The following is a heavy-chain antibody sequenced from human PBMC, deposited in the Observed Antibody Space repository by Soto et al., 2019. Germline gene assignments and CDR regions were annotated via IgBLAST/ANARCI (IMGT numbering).Heavy chain of an antibody. Sequence: PSETLSLTCTVSGCSISGYYWSWIRQPPGKGLEWIGYIYYSGSTIYNPSLKSRVTISVDTSKNQFSLKLSSVTAADTAVYYCARARYDSSGYYYFDYWGQGTLVTVSS. CDR1: GCSISGYY. CDR3: ARARYDSSGYYYFDY. CDR2: IYYSGST. D-gene: IGHD3-22*01. V-gene: IGHV4-59*01. J-gene: IGHJ4*02.